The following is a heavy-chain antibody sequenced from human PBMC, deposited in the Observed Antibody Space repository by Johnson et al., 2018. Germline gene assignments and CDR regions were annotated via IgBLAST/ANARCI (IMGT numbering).Heavy chain of an antibody. V-gene: IGHV3-23*04. CDR3: AKDEFQYYNTGPDGFDI. Sequence: VQLVQSGGGLVQPGGSLRLSCAASGFTFSTYAMSWVRQAPGKGLAWVSGISGSGGSTNYADSVKGRFTISRDNSENTLYLQMNSLRAEATAVYFCAKDEFQYYNTGPDGFDICGQGTMVTVSS. D-gene: IGHD3-10*01. CDR2: ISGSGGST. J-gene: IGHJ3*02. CDR1: GFTFSTYA.